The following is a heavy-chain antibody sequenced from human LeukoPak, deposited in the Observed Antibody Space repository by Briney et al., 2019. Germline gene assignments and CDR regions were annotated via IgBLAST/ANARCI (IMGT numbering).Heavy chain of an antibody. CDR3: AREGTTVVTHDAFDI. V-gene: IGHV1-2*02. CDR1: GYTFTGYY. Sequence: ASVKVSCKASGYTFTGYYMHWVRQAPGQGLEWMGWINPNSGGTNYAQKFQGRVTITADESTSTAYMELSSLRSEDTAVYYCAREGTTVVTHDAFDIWGQGTMVTVSS. D-gene: IGHD4-23*01. CDR2: INPNSGGT. J-gene: IGHJ3*02.